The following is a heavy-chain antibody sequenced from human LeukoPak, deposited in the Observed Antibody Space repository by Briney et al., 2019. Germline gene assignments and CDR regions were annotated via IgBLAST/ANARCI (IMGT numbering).Heavy chain of an antibody. CDR3: ARAHNEVAARRWGWFDP. CDR1: GGSISSYY. Sequence: SETLSLTCTVSGGSISSYYWSWIRQPAGKGLEWIGRIYTSGSTNYNPSLKSRVTMSVDTSKNQFSLKLSSVTAADTAVYYCARAHNEVAARRWGWFDPWGQGTLVTVSS. D-gene: IGHD6-6*01. V-gene: IGHV4-4*07. J-gene: IGHJ5*02. CDR2: IYTSGST.